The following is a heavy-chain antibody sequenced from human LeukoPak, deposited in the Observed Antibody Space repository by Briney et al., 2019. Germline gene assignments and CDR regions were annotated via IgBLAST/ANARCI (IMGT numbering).Heavy chain of an antibody. CDR1: GFTFSSDW. Sequence: GGSLRLSCAASGFTFSSDWMVWVRQAPGKGLEWVANIKPDEGEKYYVDSVKGRFTVSRDNARNSLYLQMNSLRAEDTAVYYCAELGITMIGGVWGKGTTVTISS. CDR3: AELGITMIGGV. J-gene: IGHJ6*04. D-gene: IGHD3-10*02. CDR2: IKPDEGEK. V-gene: IGHV3-7*01.